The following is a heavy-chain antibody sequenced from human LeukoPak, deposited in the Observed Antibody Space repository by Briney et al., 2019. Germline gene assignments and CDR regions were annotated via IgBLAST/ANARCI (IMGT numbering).Heavy chain of an antibody. Sequence: GASVTVSCRLSAYTLTELSMHCVRQAPGKWLEWMGGFDPEDGETIDAQKFKGRVTMTEDTSTDTAYVELSSLRSEDTAVYYCATDPPYCGGDCYNFDYWGQGTLVTGSS. D-gene: IGHD2-21*02. J-gene: IGHJ4*02. CDR3: ATDPPYCGGDCYNFDY. CDR1: AYTLTELS. V-gene: IGHV1-24*01. CDR2: FDPEDGET.